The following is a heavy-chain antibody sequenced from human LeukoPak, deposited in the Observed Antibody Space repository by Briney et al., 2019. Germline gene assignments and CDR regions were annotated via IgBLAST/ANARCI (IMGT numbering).Heavy chain of an antibody. CDR3: ATDYRGYSYGLGDY. CDR1: GYTLTELS. V-gene: IGHV1-24*01. Sequence: ASVKVPCKVSGYTLTELSMHWVRQAPGKGLEWMGGFDPEDGETIYAQKFQGRVTMTEDTSTDTAYMELSSLRSEDTAVYYCATDYRGYSYGLGDYWGQGTLVTVSS. D-gene: IGHD5-18*01. J-gene: IGHJ4*02. CDR2: FDPEDGET.